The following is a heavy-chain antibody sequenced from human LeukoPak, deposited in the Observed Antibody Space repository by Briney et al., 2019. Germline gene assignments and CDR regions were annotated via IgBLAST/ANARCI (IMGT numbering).Heavy chain of an antibody. V-gene: IGHV3-15*01. CDR2: LKSKTDGGTT. CDR3: TTVGYGDNTFDS. CDR1: GFPFSLAW. Sequence: PGGSLRLSCVAASGFPFSLAWVSWVRQAPGKGLEWVGRLKSKTDGGTTDYAAPVKGRFIISRDDSKNTLFLQMNSLRTEDTAVYYCTTVGYGDNTFDSWGQGTLVTVSS. J-gene: IGHJ4*02. D-gene: IGHD4-17*01.